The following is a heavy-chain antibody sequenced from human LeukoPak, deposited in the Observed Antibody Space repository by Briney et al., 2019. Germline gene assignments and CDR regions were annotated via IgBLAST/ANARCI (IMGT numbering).Heavy chain of an antibody. D-gene: IGHD3-10*01. CDR1: AFTFSNAW. CDR2: IKRKTGGATT. Sequence: GPSLSPSRAPSAFTFSNAWMSSARLARGDWMGWVRRIKRKTGGATTDYAAPVKGRFTISRNDSKNTLYLRMNSLKGEDTAVYYCTTARITMVRGGKRDYWGQGTLVTVSS. V-gene: IGHV3-15*01. J-gene: IGHJ4*02. CDR3: TTARITMVRGGKRDY.